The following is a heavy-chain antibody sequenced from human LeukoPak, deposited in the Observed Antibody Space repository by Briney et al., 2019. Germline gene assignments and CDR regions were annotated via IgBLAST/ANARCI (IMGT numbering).Heavy chain of an antibody. CDR1: GGTFSSDA. D-gene: IGHD3-22*01. Sequence: SVKVSGKASGGTFSSDAISWVRQAPGQGLEWMGRIIPIFGTANYAQKFQGRVTITTDESTSTAYMELSSLRSEDTAVYYCARDLFVRITMIVEYGFDIWGQGTMVTVSS. V-gene: IGHV1-69*05. CDR2: IIPIFGTA. CDR3: ARDLFVRITMIVEYGFDI. J-gene: IGHJ3*02.